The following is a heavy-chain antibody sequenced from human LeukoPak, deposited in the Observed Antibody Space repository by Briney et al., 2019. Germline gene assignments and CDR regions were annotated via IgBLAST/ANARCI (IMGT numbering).Heavy chain of an antibody. V-gene: IGHV3-30*02. Sequence: PGGSLRLSCAASGFTFSSYCMHWVRQAPGKGLEWVAFIQYDGSNKYYADSVKGRFTISRDNSKNTLYLQMNSLRAEDTAVYYCAKDPIRTGAAIQISAYYFDYWGQGTLVTVSS. CDR3: AKDPIRTGAAIQISAYYFDY. J-gene: IGHJ4*02. CDR1: GFTFSSYC. D-gene: IGHD6-13*01. CDR2: IQYDGSNK.